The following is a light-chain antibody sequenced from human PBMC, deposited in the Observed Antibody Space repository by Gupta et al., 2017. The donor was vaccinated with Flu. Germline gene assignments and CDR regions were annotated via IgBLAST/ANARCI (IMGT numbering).Light chain of an antibody. Sequence: QSVLTQPPSVSGAPGQAVAISCTGSASTFGAGSDVHWYQQLPGKAPKLLIYGYNNRASGVPDRFSGSKSDTSASLTITGLRAEDDAYYYCQSYDTGLTGSRVFFGGTRLTVL. V-gene: IGLV1-40*01. J-gene: IGLJ3*02. CDR2: GYN. CDR3: QSYDTGLTGSRV. CDR1: ASTFGAGSD.